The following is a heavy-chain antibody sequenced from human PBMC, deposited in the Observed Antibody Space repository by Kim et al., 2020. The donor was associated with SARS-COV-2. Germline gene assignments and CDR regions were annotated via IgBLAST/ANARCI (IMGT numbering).Heavy chain of an antibody. J-gene: IGHJ2*01. CDR2: TYYRSKWYN. Sequence: SQTLSLTCAISGDSVSSNSAAWNWIRQSPSRGLEWLGRTYYRSKWYNDYAVSVKSRITINPDTSKNQFSLQLNSVTPEDTAVYYCARATLSGYCSGGSCYSVRISGWYFNLWGRGTLISVSS. CDR3: ARATLSGYCSGGSCYSVRISGWYFNL. CDR1: GDSVSSNSAA. V-gene: IGHV6-1*01. D-gene: IGHD2-15*01.